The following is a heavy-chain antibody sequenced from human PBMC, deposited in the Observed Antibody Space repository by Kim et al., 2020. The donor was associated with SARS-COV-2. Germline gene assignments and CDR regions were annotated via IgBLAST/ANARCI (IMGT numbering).Heavy chain of an antibody. D-gene: IGHD3-9*01. CDR3: ARLNVLRYFDWLSGIEACDY. V-gene: IGHV4-39*01. CDR1: GGSISSSSYY. CDR2: IYYSGST. J-gene: IGHJ4*02. Sequence: SETLSLTCTVSGGSISSSSYYWGWIRQPPGKGLEWIGSIYYSGSTYYNPSLKSRVTISVDTSKNQFSLKLSSVTAADTAVYYCARLNVLRYFDWLSGIEACDYWGQGTLVTVSS.